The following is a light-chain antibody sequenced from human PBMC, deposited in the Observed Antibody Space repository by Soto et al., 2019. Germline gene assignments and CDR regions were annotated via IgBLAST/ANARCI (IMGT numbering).Light chain of an antibody. CDR1: QSISSW. CDR3: QQYSTNPLT. CDR2: KAS. J-gene: IGKJ4*02. Sequence: DIQMTQSPSTLSASVGDRVTITCRASQSISSWLAWYQQKPGKAPKLLIYKASNLQSGVPSRFSASGPCADYTLTVSSLQPDDFDTYCSQQYSTNPLTCHGGTKVDI. V-gene: IGKV1-5*03.